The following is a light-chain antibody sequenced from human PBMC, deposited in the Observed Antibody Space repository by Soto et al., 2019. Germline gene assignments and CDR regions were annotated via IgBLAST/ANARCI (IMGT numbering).Light chain of an antibody. CDR3: QQYNNWPPLT. J-gene: IGKJ1*01. Sequence: EIVMTQSPATLSVSPGERATLSCRASQSVSSNLAWYQQKPGQAPRLLIYDASTRATGIPARFSGSGSGTKFTLTISSLQSEDFAVYYCQQYNNWPPLTFGQGTKVEIK. CDR1: QSVSSN. CDR2: DAS. V-gene: IGKV3-15*01.